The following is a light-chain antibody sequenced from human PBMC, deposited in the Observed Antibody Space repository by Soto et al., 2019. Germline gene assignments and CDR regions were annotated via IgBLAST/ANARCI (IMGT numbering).Light chain of an antibody. CDR1: QSVSNN. J-gene: IGKJ1*01. CDR3: QQYGSSLT. CDR2: GAS. V-gene: IGKV3-15*01. Sequence: EIVMTHSPATLSVSPGERATLSCRASQSVSNNLAWYQQKPGQAPRLLIYGASTRATAIPARFSGSGSGTEFTLTISSLQSEDFAVYWCQQYGSSLTFGQGTKVEIK.